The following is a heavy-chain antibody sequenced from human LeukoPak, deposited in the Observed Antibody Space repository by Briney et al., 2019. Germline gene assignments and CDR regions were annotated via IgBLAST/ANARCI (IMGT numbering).Heavy chain of an antibody. Sequence: GTSLRLSCAASGISFSSHGMHWLRQAPGKGLEWVAVIWYDGGNKRYADSVKGRFTISRDNSKNTLDLQMNSLRADDTAVYYCARDGFISNTWYGFLGFWGQGTLVTVSS. J-gene: IGHJ4*01. CDR2: IWYDGGNK. CDR1: GISFSSHG. D-gene: IGHD6-13*01. CDR3: ARDGFISNTWYGFLGF. V-gene: IGHV3-33*01.